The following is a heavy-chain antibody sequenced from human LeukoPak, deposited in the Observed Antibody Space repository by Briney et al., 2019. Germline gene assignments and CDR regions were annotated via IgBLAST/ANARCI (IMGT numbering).Heavy chain of an antibody. CDR1: GGSISSSSYY. Sequence: SETLSLTCNVAGGSISSSSYYWAWIRQPPCNGLEWIGSIYYSGSTYYNPSLKSRLTISVDTSKNQFSLKLSSVTAADTAVYYCASLTFLGHLEWFGYFDYWGQGTLVTVSS. D-gene: IGHD3-3*01. CDR2: IYYSGST. J-gene: IGHJ4*02. CDR3: ASLTFLGHLEWFGYFDY. V-gene: IGHV4-39*01.